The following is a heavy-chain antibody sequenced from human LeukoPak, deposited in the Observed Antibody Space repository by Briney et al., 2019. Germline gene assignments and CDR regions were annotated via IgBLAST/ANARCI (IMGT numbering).Heavy chain of an antibody. CDR1: GFTFSSYA. V-gene: IGHV3-23*01. CDR3: AKRSGSGIVVVSNFDY. D-gene: IGHD3-22*01. CDR2: ISGSGGST. J-gene: IGHJ4*02. Sequence: GGSLRLSCAASGFTFSSYAMSWVRHAPGKGLEWVSAISGSGGSTYYADSVKGRFTISRDNSKNTQYLQMNSLRAEDTAVYYCAKRSGSGIVVVSNFDYWGQGTLVTVSS.